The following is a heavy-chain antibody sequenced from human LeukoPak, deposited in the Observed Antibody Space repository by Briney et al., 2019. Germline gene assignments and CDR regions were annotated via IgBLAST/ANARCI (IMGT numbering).Heavy chain of an antibody. D-gene: IGHD6-13*01. J-gene: IGHJ4*02. V-gene: IGHV3-30*02. CDR1: GFTFSSYG. CDR3: AKDERLGSSWTFDY. CDR2: IRSDGSNK. Sequence: GGSLGLSCAASGFTFSSYGMHWVRQAPGKGLEWVAFIRSDGSNKFYADSVKGRFTISRDNSKNTLYLQMNSLRAEDTAVYYCAKDERLGSSWTFDYWGQGTLVTVSS.